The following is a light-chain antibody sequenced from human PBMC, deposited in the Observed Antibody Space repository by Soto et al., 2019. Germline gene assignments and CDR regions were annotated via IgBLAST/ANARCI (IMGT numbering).Light chain of an antibody. CDR2: GAS. CDR3: QRHGAT. Sequence: EIVLTQSPGTLSLSPGERATVSCRASQSVSSSDLAWYQQKPGQAPRLLIYGASSRATGIPDRFSGSGSGTDFTLTISGLEPEDSAAYYCQRHGATFGQGTKVDIK. J-gene: IGKJ1*01. V-gene: IGKV3-20*01. CDR1: QSVSSSD.